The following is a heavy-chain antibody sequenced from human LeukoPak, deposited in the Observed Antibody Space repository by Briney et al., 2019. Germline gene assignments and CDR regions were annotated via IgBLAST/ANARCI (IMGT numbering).Heavy chain of an antibody. V-gene: IGHV4-30-2*01. Sequence: SETLSLTCAVSGGSISSGGYSWSWIRQPPGKGLEWIGYIYHSGSTYYNPSLKSRVTISVDRSKNQFSLKLSSVTAADTAVYYCARVRSYGSVYYFDYWGQGTLVTVSS. CDR2: IYHSGST. CDR3: ARVRSYGSVYYFDY. D-gene: IGHD3-10*01. J-gene: IGHJ4*02. CDR1: GGSISSGGYS.